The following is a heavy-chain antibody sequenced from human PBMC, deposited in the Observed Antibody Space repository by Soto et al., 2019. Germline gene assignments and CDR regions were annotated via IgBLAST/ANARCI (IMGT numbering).Heavy chain of an antibody. D-gene: IGHD6-19*01. CDR2: ISATGSST. J-gene: IGHJ4*02. CDR1: GFRFRSFA. V-gene: IGHV3-23*01. CDR3: MKDTSGSYFFDY. Sequence: PGGSLRLSCAASGFRFRSFAMSWVRQAPGKGLEWVSVISATGSSTYYADSMQGRFTISRDNSKSTLFLQMNSLRAEDTAVYYCMKDTSGSYFFDYWGQGTLVTVSS.